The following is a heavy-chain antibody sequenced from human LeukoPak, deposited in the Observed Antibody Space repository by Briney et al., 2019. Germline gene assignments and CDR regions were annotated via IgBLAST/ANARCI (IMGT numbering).Heavy chain of an antibody. Sequence: SSETLSLTCTVSGGSISSGGYYWSWIRQHPGKGLEWIGYIYYSGSTYYNPSLKSRVTISVDTSKNQFSLKLSSVTAADTAVYYCARVSTGPFYGGNSYYFDYWGQGTLVTVSS. V-gene: IGHV4-31*03. CDR2: IYYSGST. CDR3: ARVSTGPFYGGNSYYFDY. D-gene: IGHD4-23*01. J-gene: IGHJ4*02. CDR1: GGSISSGGYY.